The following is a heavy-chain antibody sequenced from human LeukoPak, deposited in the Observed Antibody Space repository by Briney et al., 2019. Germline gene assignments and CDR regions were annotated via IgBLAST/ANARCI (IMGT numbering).Heavy chain of an antibody. Sequence: SETLSLTCTVSGGSISSSSYYWGWIRQPPGKGLEWIGSIYYSGSTYYNPSLKSRVTISVDTSKNQFSLKLSSVTAADTAVYYCARGGGGSYYISYRGQGTLVTVSS. D-gene: IGHD1-26*01. V-gene: IGHV4-39*07. CDR1: GGSISSSSYY. J-gene: IGHJ4*02. CDR3: ARGGGGSYYISY. CDR2: IYYSGST.